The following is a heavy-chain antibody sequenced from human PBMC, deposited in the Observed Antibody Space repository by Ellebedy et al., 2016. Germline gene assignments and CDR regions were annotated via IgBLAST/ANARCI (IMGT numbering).Heavy chain of an antibody. D-gene: IGHD3-9*01. Sequence: SETLSLTCTVSGGSISSSSYYWGWIRQPPGKGLEWIGSIYYSGSTYYNPSLKSRVTISVDTSKNQFSLKLSSVTAADTAVYYCARQGFDWLLRSGWFDPWGQGTLVTVSS. CDR3: ARQGFDWLLRSGWFDP. CDR1: GGSISSSSYY. CDR2: IYYSGST. J-gene: IGHJ5*02. V-gene: IGHV4-39*01.